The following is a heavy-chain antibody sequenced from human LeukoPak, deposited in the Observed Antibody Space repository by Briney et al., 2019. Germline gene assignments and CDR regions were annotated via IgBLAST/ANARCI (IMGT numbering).Heavy chain of an antibody. Sequence: ATVKDSCKASGYTFTSYYMHWVRQPPGQGLEWMGIINPSGGSTSYEQKFQGRVTMTREMSTSTVYMELSSLRSEDTAVYYCAREGWVPGTPPDYYCYYGMDDWGQGTTVTVSS. CDR3: AREGWVPGTPPDYYCYYGMDD. J-gene: IGHJ6*02. CDR1: GYTFTSYY. D-gene: IGHD1-1*01. V-gene: IGHV1-46*01. CDR2: INPSGGST.